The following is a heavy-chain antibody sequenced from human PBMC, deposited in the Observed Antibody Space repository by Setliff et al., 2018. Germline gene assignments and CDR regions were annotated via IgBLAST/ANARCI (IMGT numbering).Heavy chain of an antibody. J-gene: IGHJ3*02. Sequence: GASVKVSCKASGYTFTSYAMHWVRQAPGQRLEWMGWINAGNGNTKCSQKFQGRVTITRDTSASTAYMELSSLRSEDTAVYYCASSFLVDTAMVTLLDAFDIWGQGTMVTVSS. V-gene: IGHV1-3*01. CDR1: GYTFTSYA. CDR2: INAGNGNT. CDR3: ASSFLVDTAMVTLLDAFDI. D-gene: IGHD5-18*01.